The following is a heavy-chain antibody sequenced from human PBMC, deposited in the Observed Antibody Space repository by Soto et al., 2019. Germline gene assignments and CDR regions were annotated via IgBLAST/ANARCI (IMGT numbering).Heavy chain of an antibody. D-gene: IGHD3-22*01. V-gene: IGHV3-30-3*01. J-gene: IGHJ3*02. Sequence: QVQLVESGGGVVQPGRSLRLSCAASGFTFSSYAMHWVRQAPGKGLEWVAVISYDGSNKYYADSVKGRFTISRDNSKNTLYLQLNSLRAEDTAVYYCARDFTPSMTVVVITTPWSAFDIWGQGTMVTVSS. CDR2: ISYDGSNK. CDR3: ARDFTPSMTVVVITTPWSAFDI. CDR1: GFTFSSYA.